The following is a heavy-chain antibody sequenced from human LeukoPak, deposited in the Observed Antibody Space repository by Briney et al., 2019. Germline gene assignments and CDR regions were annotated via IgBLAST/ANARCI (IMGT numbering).Heavy chain of an antibody. D-gene: IGHD2-2*01. V-gene: IGHV3-23*01. J-gene: IGHJ4*02. CDR3: AIWGGTETIGTIWYGPLDH. CDR1: GFTFGRYI. Sequence: GGSLRLSCTTSGFTFGRYIMTWVRQAPGNGLEWVSSIGGGDDITFYTDSVKGRFRISRDDSKNTVFLQISSLRVENTARYYCAIWGGTETIGTIWYGPLDHWGQGTQVIVSS. CDR2: IGGGDDIT.